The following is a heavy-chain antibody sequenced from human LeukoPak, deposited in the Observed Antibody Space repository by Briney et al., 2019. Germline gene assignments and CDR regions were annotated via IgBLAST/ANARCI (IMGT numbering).Heavy chain of an antibody. V-gene: IGHV4-39*01. CDR1: GGSISSSSYY. Sequence: SETLSLTYTVSGGSISSSSYYWGWVRQPPGKGLEWIGSIYYSGSTYYNQSPKSRVTISVDTSKNQFSLKLSSVTAADTAVYYCASPTYWGQGTLVTVSS. CDR3: ASPTY. CDR2: IYYSGST. J-gene: IGHJ4*02.